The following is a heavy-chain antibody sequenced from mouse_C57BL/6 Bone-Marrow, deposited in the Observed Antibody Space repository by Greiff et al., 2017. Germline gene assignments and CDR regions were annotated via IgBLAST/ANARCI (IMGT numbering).Heavy chain of an antibody. J-gene: IGHJ2*01. D-gene: IGHD1-1*01. CDR2: IDPSDSYT. V-gene: IGHV1-69*01. Sequence: QVQLQQPGAELVMPGASVKLSCKASGYTFTSYWMHWVKQRPGQGLEWIGEIDPSDSYTNYNQKFKGKSTLTVDKSSSTAYMQLSSLTSEHSAVYYSERSLFHYDSTYFDYWAKGTTPTVSS. CDR1: GYTFTSYW. CDR3: ERSLFHYDSTYFDY.